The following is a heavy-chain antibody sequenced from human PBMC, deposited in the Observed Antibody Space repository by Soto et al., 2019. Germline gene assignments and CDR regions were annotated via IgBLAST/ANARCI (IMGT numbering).Heavy chain of an antibody. Sequence: SVKVSCKASGGTFSSYAISWVRQAPGQGLEWMGGIIPIFGTANYAQKFQGRVTITADKSTSTAYMELSSLRSEDTAVYYCARVSIAAYALYYWGQGTLVTVSS. J-gene: IGHJ4*02. CDR2: IIPIFGTA. D-gene: IGHD6-6*01. CDR1: GGTFSSYA. V-gene: IGHV1-69*06. CDR3: ARVSIAAYALYY.